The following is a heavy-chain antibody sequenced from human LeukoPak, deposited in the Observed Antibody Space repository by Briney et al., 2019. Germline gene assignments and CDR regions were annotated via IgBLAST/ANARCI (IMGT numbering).Heavy chain of an antibody. CDR2: INTNTGNP. CDR3: VRDAVAGTFYYYYMDV. J-gene: IGHJ6*03. V-gene: IGHV7-4-1*02. Sequence: GASVKVSCKASGYTFTGYYMHWVRQAPGQGLEWMGWINTNTGNPTYAQGFTGRFVFSLDTSVSTAYLQISSLKAEDTAVYYCVRDAVAGTFYYYYMDVWGKGTTVTVSS. D-gene: IGHD6-19*01. CDR1: GYTFTGYY.